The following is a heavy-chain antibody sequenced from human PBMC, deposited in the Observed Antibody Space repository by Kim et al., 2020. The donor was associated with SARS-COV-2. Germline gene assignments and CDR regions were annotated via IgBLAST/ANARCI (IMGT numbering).Heavy chain of an antibody. CDR2: INHSGST. J-gene: IGHJ5*02. V-gene: IGHV4-34*01. CDR1: GGSFSGYY. Sequence: SETLSLTCAVYGGSFSGYYWSWIRQPPGKGLEWIGEINHSGSTNYNPSLKSRVTISVDTSKNQFSLKLSSVTAADTAVFYCARGGVRDSSGWYFNWFDPWGQGTLVTVSS. CDR3: ARGGVRDSSGWYFNWFDP. D-gene: IGHD6-19*01.